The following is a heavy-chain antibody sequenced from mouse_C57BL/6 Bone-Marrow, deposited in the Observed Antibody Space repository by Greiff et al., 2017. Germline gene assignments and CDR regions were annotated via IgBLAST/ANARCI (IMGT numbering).Heavy chain of an antibody. Sequence: VQLQQSGAELVRPGASVKLSCTASGFNIKDYYMHWVKQRPEQGLEWIGRIDPEDGDTEYAPKFQGKATMTADTSSNPAYLQLSSLTSEDTAVYYCTFYYGNYVSYWYFDVWGTGTTVTVSS. J-gene: IGHJ1*03. CDR2: IDPEDGDT. CDR1: GFNIKDYY. CDR3: TFYYGNYVSYWYFDV. V-gene: IGHV14-1*01. D-gene: IGHD2-1*01.